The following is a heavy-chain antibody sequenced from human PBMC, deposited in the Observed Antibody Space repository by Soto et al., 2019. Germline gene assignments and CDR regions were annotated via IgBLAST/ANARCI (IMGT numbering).Heavy chain of an antibody. J-gene: IGHJ4*02. CDR1: GESFIGYY. Sequence: SETLSLTCALYGESFIGYYWSWIRQPPWKGLEWIGEINHSGSANYNPSLKSRVTISVDTSKNQFSLKLSSVTAADTAVYYCARSYGSSWYMTFDYWGQGTLVTVSS. CDR2: INHSGSA. D-gene: IGHD6-13*01. CDR3: ARSYGSSWYMTFDY. V-gene: IGHV4-34*01.